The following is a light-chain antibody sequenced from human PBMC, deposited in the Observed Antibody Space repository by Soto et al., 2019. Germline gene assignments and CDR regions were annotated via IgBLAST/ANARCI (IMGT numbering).Light chain of an antibody. CDR1: QSVSSSY. V-gene: IGKV3-20*01. J-gene: IGKJ3*01. Sequence: EIVLTQSPGILSLSPGERATISYRASQSVSSSYLAWYQQKPGQAPRLLIYGASSRATGIPDRFSGSGSGTDFTLTISRLEPEDFAVYYCEQYGSSQGFTFGPGTKVDIK. CDR3: EQYGSSQGFT. CDR2: GAS.